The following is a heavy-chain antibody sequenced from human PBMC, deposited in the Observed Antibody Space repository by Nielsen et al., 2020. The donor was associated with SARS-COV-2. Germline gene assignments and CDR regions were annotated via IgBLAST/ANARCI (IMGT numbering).Heavy chain of an antibody. CDR2: IYSCGST. V-gene: IGHV3-53*01. D-gene: IGHD7-27*01. CDR3: ARDLGRQGDDAFDI. Sequence: GESLKISCAASGFTVSSNYVSWVRQAPGKGLEWVSVIYSCGSTYYADSVKGRFTISRDNSKNTLYLQMNSLRAEDTAVYYCARDLGRQGDDAFDIWGQGTMVTVPS. J-gene: IGHJ3*02. CDR1: GFTVSSNY.